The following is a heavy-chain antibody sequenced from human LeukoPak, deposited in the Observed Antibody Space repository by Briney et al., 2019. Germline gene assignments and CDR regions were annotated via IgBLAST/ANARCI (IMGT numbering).Heavy chain of an antibody. D-gene: IGHD3-22*01. CDR1: GGSISSSSYY. CDR2: IYYSGST. V-gene: IGHV4-39*07. Sequence: PSETLSLTCTVSGGSISSSSYYWGWIRQPPGKGLEWIGSIYYSGSTYYNPSLKSRVTISVDTSKNQFSLKLSSVTAADTAVYYCARAVNYDSYWFDPWGQGTLVTVSS. J-gene: IGHJ5*02. CDR3: ARAVNYDSYWFDP.